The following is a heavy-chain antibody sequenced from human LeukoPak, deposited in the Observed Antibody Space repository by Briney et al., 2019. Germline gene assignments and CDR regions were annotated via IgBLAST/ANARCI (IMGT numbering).Heavy chain of an antibody. CDR3: AKDQGTLVRGLRYNWFDP. Sequence: HPGGSLRLSCAASGFTFSSYAMSWVRQAPGKGLEWVSAIISSGDSTYYADSVKGRFTISRDNSKNTLYLRMNSLRAEDTAVYYCAKDQGTLVRGLRYNWFDPWGQGTLVTVSS. CDR2: IISSGDST. CDR1: GFTFSSYA. V-gene: IGHV3-23*01. J-gene: IGHJ5*02. D-gene: IGHD3-10*01.